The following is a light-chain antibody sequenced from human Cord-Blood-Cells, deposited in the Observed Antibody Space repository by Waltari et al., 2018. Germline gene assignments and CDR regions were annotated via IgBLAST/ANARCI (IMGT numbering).Light chain of an antibody. J-gene: IGKJ5*01. Sequence: DIQLTQSPSFLSASVGDRVTITCRASQGISSYLAWYQQKPGKAHKLLIYAASTLQSGVQSRFSGSGSGTEFTLTISSLQPEDFATYYCQQLNSYPITFGQGTRLEIK. V-gene: IGKV1-9*01. CDR2: AAS. CDR1: QGISSY. CDR3: QQLNSYPIT.